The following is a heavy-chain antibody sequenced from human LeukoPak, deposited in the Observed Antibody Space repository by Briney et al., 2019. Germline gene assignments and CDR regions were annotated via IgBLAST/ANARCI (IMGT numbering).Heavy chain of an antibody. CDR2: MYYSGST. D-gene: IGHD6-19*01. CDR3: ATVARAVAGTYWLDP. CDR1: GGSISNYY. Sequence: PSETLSLTCTVSGGSISNYYAWSWIRQPPGKGLEWIGYMYYSGSTYQNPSLKSRVTISVDTSKNQFSLNLSSVTAADTAMYYCATVARAVAGTYWLDPWGQGTLVTVSA. V-gene: IGHV4-59*01. J-gene: IGHJ5*02.